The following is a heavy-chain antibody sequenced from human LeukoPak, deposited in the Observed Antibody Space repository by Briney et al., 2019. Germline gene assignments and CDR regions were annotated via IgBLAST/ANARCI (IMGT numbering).Heavy chain of an antibody. CDR1: GFTFSGYG. V-gene: IGHV3-66*01. CDR2: IYSGGST. CDR3: ARDGAVLTGYYDY. J-gene: IGHJ4*02. D-gene: IGHD3-9*01. Sequence: PGRSLRLSCAASGFTFSGYGMHWVRQAPGKGLEWVSTIYSGGSTYYADSVTGRFTISRDNSKNTLYLQMNSLRAEDTAVYYCARDGAVLTGYYDYWGQGTLVTVSS.